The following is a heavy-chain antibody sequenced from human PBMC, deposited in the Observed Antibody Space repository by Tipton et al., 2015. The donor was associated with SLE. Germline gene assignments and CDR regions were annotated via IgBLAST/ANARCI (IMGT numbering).Heavy chain of an antibody. CDR1: GFIFESHA. D-gene: IGHD3/OR15-3a*01. V-gene: IGHV3-23*03. Sequence: GSLRLSCDASGFIFESHAMSWVRQAPGKGLEWVSSIYCGGRTNYADSMKGRFTISRDDSKKTLYLQMNNLRAEDTAVYYCAKMDCCAHCYCDHWGQGILVTVSS. CDR2: IYCGGRT. J-gene: IGHJ4*02. CDR3: AKMDCCAHCYCDH.